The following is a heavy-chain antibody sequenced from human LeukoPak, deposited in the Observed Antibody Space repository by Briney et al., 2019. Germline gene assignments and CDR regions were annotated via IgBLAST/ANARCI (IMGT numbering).Heavy chain of an antibody. Sequence: GGSLRLSCSASGFAFRIFSMSWVRQAPGKGLEWISSISDNNRDNYFAGSVKGRFTISRDNAKNSLYLQMHSLRAEDTAVYYCARYYYDSSGSPFNDYWGQGTLVTVSS. CDR3: ARYYYDSSGSPFNDY. CDR2: ISDNNRDN. CDR1: GFAFRIFS. V-gene: IGHV3-21*04. D-gene: IGHD3-22*01. J-gene: IGHJ4*02.